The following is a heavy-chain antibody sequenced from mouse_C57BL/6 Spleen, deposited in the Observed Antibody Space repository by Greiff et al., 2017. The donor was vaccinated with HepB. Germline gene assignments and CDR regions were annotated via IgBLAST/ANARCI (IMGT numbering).Heavy chain of an antibody. Sequence: QVQLQQPGAELVKPGASVKMSCKASGYTFTSYWITWVKQRPGQGLEWIGDIYPGSGSTNYNEKFKSKATLTVDTSSSPAYMQLSSPTSEDSAVYYCAGHYYGSPYPFAYWGQGTLVTVSA. V-gene: IGHV1-55*01. J-gene: IGHJ3*01. CDR3: AGHYYGSPYPFAY. D-gene: IGHD1-1*01. CDR1: GYTFTSYW. CDR2: IYPGSGST.